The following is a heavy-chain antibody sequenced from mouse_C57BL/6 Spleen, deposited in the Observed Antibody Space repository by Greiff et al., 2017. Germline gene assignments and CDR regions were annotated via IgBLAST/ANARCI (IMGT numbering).Heavy chain of an antibody. CDR2: ISDGGSYT. CDR1: GFTFSSYA. J-gene: IGHJ4*01. D-gene: IGHD3-1*01. V-gene: IGHV5-4*01. Sequence: EVQVVESGGGLVKPGGSLKLSCAASGFTFSSYAMSWVRQTPEKRLEWVATISDGGSYTYYPDNVKGRFTSSRDNSKNNLYRQMSHRKAEDTAMYYGARGHSYYAMDYWGQGTSVTVSS. CDR3: ARGHSYYAMDY.